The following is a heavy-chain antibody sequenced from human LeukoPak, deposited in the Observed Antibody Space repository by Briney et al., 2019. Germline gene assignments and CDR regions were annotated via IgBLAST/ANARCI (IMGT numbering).Heavy chain of an antibody. J-gene: IGHJ4*02. D-gene: IGHD6-13*01. Sequence: GGSLRLSCAASGFTFSSYGMHWVRQAPGKGLEWVAVIWYDGSNKYYADSVKGRFTISRDDSKNTLYLQMNSLRAEDTAVYYCARERLGIAAAGTLDYWGQGTLVTVSS. CDR1: GFTFSSYG. CDR2: IWYDGSNK. V-gene: IGHV3-33*01. CDR3: ARERLGIAAAGTLDY.